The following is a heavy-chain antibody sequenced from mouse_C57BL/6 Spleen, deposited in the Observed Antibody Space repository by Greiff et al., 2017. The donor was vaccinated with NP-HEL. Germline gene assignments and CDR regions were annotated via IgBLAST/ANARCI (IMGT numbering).Heavy chain of an antibody. V-gene: IGHV1-62-2*01. CDR1: GYTFTEYT. Sequence: VQLQESGAELVKPGASVKLSCKASGYTFTEYTIHWVKQRSGQGLEWIGWFYPGSGSIKYNEKFKDKATLTADKTSSTVYMELSRLTSEESAGYFCARHENDGSRRYAMDYWGQGTSVTVS. D-gene: IGHD1-1*01. J-gene: IGHJ4*01. CDR2: FYPGSGSI. CDR3: ARHENDGSRRYAMDY.